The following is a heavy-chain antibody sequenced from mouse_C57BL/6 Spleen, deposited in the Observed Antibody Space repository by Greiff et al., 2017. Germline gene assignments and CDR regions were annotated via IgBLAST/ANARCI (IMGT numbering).Heavy chain of an antibody. CDR1: GYTFTSYW. CDR2: INPSNGGT. D-gene: IGHD2-2*01. V-gene: IGHV1-53*01. J-gene: IGHJ4*01. CDR3: ASRDYGYDGGYYAMDY. Sequence: QVQLKQPGTELVKPGASVKLSCKASGYTFTSYWMHWVKQRPGQGLEWIGNINPSNGGTNYNEKFKSKATLTVDKSSSTAYMQLSSLTSEDSAVYYCASRDYGYDGGYYAMDYWGQGTSVTVSS.